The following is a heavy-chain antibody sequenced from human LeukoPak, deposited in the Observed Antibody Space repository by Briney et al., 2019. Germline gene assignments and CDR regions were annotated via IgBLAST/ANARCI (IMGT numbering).Heavy chain of an antibody. CDR2: ISSSSSYI. V-gene: IGHV3-21*01. CDR1: GFTFSSYS. Sequence: PGGSLRLSCAASGFTFSSYSMNWVRQAPGEGLEWVSSISSSSSYIYYADSVKGRFTISRDNAKNSLYLQMNSLRAEDTAVYYCARDFIAAASGRPDYWGQGTLVTVSS. J-gene: IGHJ4*02. D-gene: IGHD6-13*01. CDR3: ARDFIAAASGRPDY.